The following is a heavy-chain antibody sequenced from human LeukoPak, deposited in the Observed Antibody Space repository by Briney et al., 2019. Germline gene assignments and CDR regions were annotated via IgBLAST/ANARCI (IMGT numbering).Heavy chain of an antibody. V-gene: IGHV3-53*01. CDR3: ARDYYDTSGYFGDYYYGMDL. J-gene: IGHJ6*02. Sequence: GGSLRLSCAASGFTVSSNYMSWVRQAPGKGLEWVSVIYSGGSTYYADSVKGRFTISRDNSKNTLYLQMNSLRAEDTAVYYCARDYYDTSGYFGDYYYGMDLWGQGTTVTVSS. CDR1: GFTVSSNY. D-gene: IGHD3-22*01. CDR2: IYSGGST.